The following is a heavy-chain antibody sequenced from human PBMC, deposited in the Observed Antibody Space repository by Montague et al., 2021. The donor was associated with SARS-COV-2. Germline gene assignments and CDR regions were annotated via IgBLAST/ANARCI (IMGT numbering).Heavy chain of an antibody. Sequence: SETLSLTCTVSGSISGYYWTWIRQSAGKGLEWIGRISSSGGIDYNASLKSRVTMSLDTSKIQLSLKLSSVTAAATAVYYCARQYIGYNRRFDYWGQGALVTGSP. CDR2: ISSSGGI. V-gene: IGHV4-4*07. CDR1: GSISGYY. J-gene: IGHJ4*02. CDR3: ARQYIGYNRRFDY. D-gene: IGHD5-12*01.